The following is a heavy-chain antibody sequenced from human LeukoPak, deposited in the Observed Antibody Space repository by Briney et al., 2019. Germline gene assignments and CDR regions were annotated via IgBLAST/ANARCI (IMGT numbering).Heavy chain of an antibody. V-gene: IGHV3-30*04. Sequence: GGSLRLSCAASGFTFRSYAMHWVRQAPGKGLEWVAVISYDGSNKYYADSVKGRFTISRDNSKNTLYLQMNSLRAEDTAVYYCARRPRYSSGNNWFDPWGQGTLVTVSS. CDR1: GFTFRSYA. CDR2: ISYDGSNK. CDR3: ARRPRYSSGNNWFDP. J-gene: IGHJ5*02. D-gene: IGHD6-19*01.